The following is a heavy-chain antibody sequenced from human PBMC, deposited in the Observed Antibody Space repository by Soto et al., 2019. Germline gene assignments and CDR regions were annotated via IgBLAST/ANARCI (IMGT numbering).Heavy chain of an antibody. Sequence: GGSLRLSCAASGFTFSTYWMHWFRQAPGKGLVWVSRINSDGSTTTYADSVKGRFTISRDNAKNTLYLQMNSLRGVDTAVYYCARDAYYVMGVWVHGTPATVSS. V-gene: IGHV3-74*03. CDR3: ARDAYYVMGV. CDR2: INSDGSTT. J-gene: IGHJ6*02. CDR1: GFTFSTYW.